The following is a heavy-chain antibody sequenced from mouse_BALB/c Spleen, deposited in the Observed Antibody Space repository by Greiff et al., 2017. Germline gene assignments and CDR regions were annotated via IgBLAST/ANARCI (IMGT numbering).Heavy chain of an antibody. CDR3: TRENGGYAMDY. V-gene: IGHV5-6-4*01. J-gene: IGHJ4*01. CDR2: ISSGGSYT. CDR1: GFTFSSYT. Sequence: EVKLVESGGGLVKPGGSLKLSCAASGFTFSSYTMSWVRQTPEKRLEWVATISSGGSYTYYPDSVKGRFTISRDNAKNTLYLQMSSLKSEDTAMYYCTRENGGYAMDYWGQGTSVTVSS.